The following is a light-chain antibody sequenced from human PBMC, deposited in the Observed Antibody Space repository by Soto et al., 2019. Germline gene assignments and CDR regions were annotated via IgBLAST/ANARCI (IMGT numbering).Light chain of an antibody. CDR3: QQRSNWPPA. CDR2: DAS. Sequence: EIVLTQSPATLSLSPRERATLSCRASQLISSYLAWYQQKPGQAPRLLIWDASNRATGIPARFSGSGSGTDFTLTITSLEPEDSAVYYCQQRSNWPPAFGPGTKVEIK. CDR1: QLISSY. V-gene: IGKV3-11*01. J-gene: IGKJ1*01.